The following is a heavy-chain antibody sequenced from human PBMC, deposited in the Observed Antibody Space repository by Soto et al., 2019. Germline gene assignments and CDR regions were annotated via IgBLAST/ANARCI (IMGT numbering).Heavy chain of an antibody. V-gene: IGHV3-21*01. D-gene: IGHD3-10*01. CDR3: ARDPSGSGPDFDY. CDR1: GFTFSSYH. J-gene: IGHJ4*02. Sequence: GGSLRLSCAASGFTFSSYHMNWVRQAPGKGLEWVSSITSSGVYYRDSVKGRFTISGDNAKNSLYLQMNSLRAEDTAVYYCARDPSGSGPDFDYWGQGILVIVSS. CDR2: ITSSGV.